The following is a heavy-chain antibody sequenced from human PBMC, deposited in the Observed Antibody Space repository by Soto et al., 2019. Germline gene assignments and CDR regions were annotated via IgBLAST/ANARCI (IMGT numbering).Heavy chain of an antibody. J-gene: IGHJ4*02. D-gene: IGHD1-26*01. Sequence: EAQLVESGGGLVQPGGSLRLSCAASGFTFSTYWMNWVRQAPGMGLEWLAIIRQDGTETHYVDSVKGRFTISRDNTKNSLFLQMNTLRAEDTAVYFCVGGAGWELDYWGQGTLVTVSS. CDR2: IRQDGTET. V-gene: IGHV3-7*03. CDR1: GFTFSTYW. CDR3: VGGAGWELDY.